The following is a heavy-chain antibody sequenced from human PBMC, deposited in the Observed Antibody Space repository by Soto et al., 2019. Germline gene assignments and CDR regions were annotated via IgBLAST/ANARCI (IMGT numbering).Heavy chain of an antibody. D-gene: IGHD1-26*01. CDR1: TFSMYS. CDR3: ARDQGGSYDSWFDP. V-gene: IGHV3-21*06. J-gene: IGHJ5*02. CDR2: ISSGSAYI. Sequence: EVQVVESGGGLVKPGGSLRLSCTFTFSMYSMNWVRQAPGKGLEWVASISSGSAYIKYAESVKGRFTISRDNAKNSLHLQMNSLRAEDTAIYDCARDQGGSYDSWFDPWGQETLVTVSS.